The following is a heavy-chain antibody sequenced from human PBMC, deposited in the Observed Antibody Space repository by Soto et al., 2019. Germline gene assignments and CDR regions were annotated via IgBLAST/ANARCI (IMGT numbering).Heavy chain of an antibody. V-gene: IGHV4-61*01. D-gene: IGHD5-18*01. CDR2: IYYSGST. Sequence: SETLSLTCTVSGGSVSSGSYYWSWIRQPPGKGLEWIGYIYYSGSTNYNPSLKSRATISVDTSKNQFSLKLSSVTAADTAVYYCARGGCSYVIYGMDVWGQGTTVTVSS. CDR3: ARGGCSYVIYGMDV. J-gene: IGHJ6*02. CDR1: GGSVSSGSYY.